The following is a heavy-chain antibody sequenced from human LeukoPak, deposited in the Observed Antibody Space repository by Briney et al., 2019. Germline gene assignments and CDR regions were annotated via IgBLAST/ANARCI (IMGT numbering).Heavy chain of an antibody. CDR2: ISSSSSYI. CDR3: ARGMATIDGYYYYMDV. Sequence: SGGSLRLSCAASGFTFSSYWMSWVRQAPGKGLEWVSSISSSSSYIYYADSVKGRFTISRDNAKNSLYLQMNSLRAEDTAVYYCARGMATIDGYYYYMDVWGKGTTVTVSS. D-gene: IGHD5-24*01. CDR1: GFTFSSYW. J-gene: IGHJ6*03. V-gene: IGHV3-21*01.